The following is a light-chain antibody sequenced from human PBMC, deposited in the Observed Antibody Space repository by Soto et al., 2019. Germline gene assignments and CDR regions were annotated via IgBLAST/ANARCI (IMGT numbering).Light chain of an antibody. CDR3: AAWDDNLNGWV. CDR1: GIGSKS. V-gene: IGLV3-21*02. CDR2: DDS. J-gene: IGLJ3*02. Sequence: SYELTQPPSVSAAPGRTASINCGANGIGSKSVHWYQQKPGQAPVVVISDDSDRPSGIPERFSASKSGTSASLAISGLQSDDEADYSCAAWDDNLNGWVFGGGTQLTVL.